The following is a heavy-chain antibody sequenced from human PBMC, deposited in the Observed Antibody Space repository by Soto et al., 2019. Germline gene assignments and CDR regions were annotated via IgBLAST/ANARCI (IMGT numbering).Heavy chain of an antibody. D-gene: IGHD3-10*01. CDR3: AKSRGTVVTPLDY. CDR1: GFTFSSYG. CDR2: ISYDGSNK. V-gene: IGHV3-30*18. Sequence: QVQLVESGGGVVQPGRSLRLSCAASGFTFSSYGMHWVRQAPGKGLEWVAVISYDGSNKYYADSVKGRFTISRDNSKNKLYLQMNSLRAQDTAVYYCAKSRGTVVTPLDYWGQGTLVTVSS. J-gene: IGHJ4*02.